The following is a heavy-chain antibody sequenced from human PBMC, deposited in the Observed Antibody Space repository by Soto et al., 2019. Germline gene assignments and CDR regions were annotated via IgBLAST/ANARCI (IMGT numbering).Heavy chain of an antibody. Sequence: PSETLSLTCTVSGGSISSYYWSWIRQPPGKGLEWIGYIYYSGSTNYNPSLKSRVTISVDTSKNQFSLKLSSATAADTAVYYCARDSNGSGSYYNWFDPWGQGTLVTVSS. CDR3: ARDSNGSGSYYNWFDP. V-gene: IGHV4-59*01. J-gene: IGHJ5*02. CDR2: IYYSGST. CDR1: GGSISSYY. D-gene: IGHD3-10*01.